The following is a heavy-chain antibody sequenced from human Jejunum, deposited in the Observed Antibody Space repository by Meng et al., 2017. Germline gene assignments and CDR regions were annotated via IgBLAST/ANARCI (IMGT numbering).Heavy chain of an antibody. V-gene: IGHV3-7*01. CDR1: GFTFYYYW. D-gene: IGHD7-27*01. J-gene: IGHJ3*02. CDR2: IKHDGSDK. CDR3: ARDSLNWASELGTFDI. Sequence: GESLKISCAASGFTFYYYWMTWVRQAPGEGLEWVANIKHDGSDKYYVDSVKGRFTISRDNAKNSLYLQMNSLRADDTAMYYCARDSLNWASELGTFDIWGQGTMVTVSS.